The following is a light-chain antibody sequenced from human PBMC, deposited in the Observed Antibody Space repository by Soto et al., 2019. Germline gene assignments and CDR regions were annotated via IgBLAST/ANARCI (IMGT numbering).Light chain of an antibody. CDR3: QHRSIWPVS. J-gene: IGKJ5*01. Sequence: EIVLTQSPATLSLSPGERATLSCRASQSVRSYLAWYQQKPGQAPRLLIYDASKRATGIPARFSGSGSATDFTLTISSLEPEDFAVYYCQHRSIWPVSFGQGTRLEIK. V-gene: IGKV3-11*01. CDR1: QSVRSY. CDR2: DAS.